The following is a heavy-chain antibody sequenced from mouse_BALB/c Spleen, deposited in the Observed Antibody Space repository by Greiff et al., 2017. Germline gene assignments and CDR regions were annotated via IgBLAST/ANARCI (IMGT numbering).Heavy chain of an antibody. V-gene: IGHV14-3*02. CDR2: IDPANGNT. CDR3: ARGGYSYYYAMDY. J-gene: IGHJ4*01. D-gene: IGHD2-3*01. Sequence: EVQLQKSGAELVKPGASVKLSCTASGFNIKDTYMHWVKQRPEQGLEWIGRIDPANGNTKYDPKFQGKATITADTSSNTAYLQLSSLTSEDTAVYYCARGGYSYYYAMDYWGQGTSVTVSS. CDR1: GFNIKDTY.